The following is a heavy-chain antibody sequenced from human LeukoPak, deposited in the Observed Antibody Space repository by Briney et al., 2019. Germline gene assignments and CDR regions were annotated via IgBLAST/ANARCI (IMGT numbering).Heavy chain of an antibody. D-gene: IGHD2-21*01. CDR2: INPNSGGT. Sequence: ASVKVSCKASGYTFTSYGISWVRQAPGQGLEWMGWINPNSGGTNYAQKFQGRVTMTRDTSISTAYMELSRLRSDDTAVYYCARLGIPEGGDYWGQGTLVTVSS. J-gene: IGHJ4*02. V-gene: IGHV1-2*02. CDR1: GYTFTSYG. CDR3: ARLGIPEGGDY.